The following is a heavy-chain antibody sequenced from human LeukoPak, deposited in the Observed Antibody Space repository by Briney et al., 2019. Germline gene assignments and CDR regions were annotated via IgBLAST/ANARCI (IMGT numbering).Heavy chain of an antibody. CDR3: ARRLDGYNDY. Sequence: SETLSLTCTVSGGSISSYYWSWIRQPPGKGLEWIGYIYTSGGTNYNPSLKSRVTISADTSKNQFSLKLSSVTAADTAVYYCARRLDGYNDYWGQGTLVTVSS. V-gene: IGHV4-4*09. D-gene: IGHD5-24*01. CDR1: GGSISSYY. CDR2: IYTSGGT. J-gene: IGHJ4*02.